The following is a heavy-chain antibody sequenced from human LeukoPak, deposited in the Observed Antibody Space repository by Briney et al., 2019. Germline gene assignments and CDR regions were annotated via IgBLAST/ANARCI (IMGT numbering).Heavy chain of an antibody. CDR3: ASYLRIAVAGTPGAFDI. CDR2: IYYSGST. CDR1: GGSISSSSYY. J-gene: IGHJ3*02. V-gene: IGHV4-39*07. Sequence: PSETLSLTCTVSGGSISSSSYYWGWIRQPPGKGLEWIGSIYYSGSTYYNPSLKSRVTISVDTSKNQFSLKLSSVTAADTAVYYCASYLRIAVAGTPGAFDIWGQGTMVTVSS. D-gene: IGHD6-19*01.